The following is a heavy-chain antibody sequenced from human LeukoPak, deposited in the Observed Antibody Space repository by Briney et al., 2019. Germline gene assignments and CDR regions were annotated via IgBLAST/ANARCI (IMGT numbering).Heavy chain of an antibody. CDR3: ARVRSGCSGGSCPPINNWFDP. D-gene: IGHD2-15*01. Sequence: SETLSLTCTVSGGSISSGGHYWSWLRQHPGKDLEWIGYIYYSGSTYYNPSLKSRVTISVDTSKNQFSLKLSSVTAADTAVYYCARVRSGCSGGSCPPINNWFDPWGQGTLVTVSS. CDR2: IYYSGST. CDR1: GGSISSGGHY. V-gene: IGHV4-30-4*08. J-gene: IGHJ5*02.